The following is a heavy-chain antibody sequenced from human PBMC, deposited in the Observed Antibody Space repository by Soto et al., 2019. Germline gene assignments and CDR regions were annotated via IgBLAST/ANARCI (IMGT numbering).Heavy chain of an antibody. CDR2: IVVASGQT. J-gene: IGHJ6*02. CDR1: GSGFISSG. V-gene: IGHV1-58*02. CDR3: SADRPDIGVGWWV. Sequence: SVKVSCKASGSGFISSGIQWVRQAHGQRLEWIGWIVVASGQTNYAQNFRGRVAITRDTSTATAYIELTGLTSEDTAVYFCSADRPDIGVGWWVWGQGTTVTASS. D-gene: IGHD2-15*01.